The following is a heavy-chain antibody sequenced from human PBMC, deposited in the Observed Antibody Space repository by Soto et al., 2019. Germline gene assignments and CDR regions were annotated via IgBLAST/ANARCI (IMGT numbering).Heavy chain of an antibody. CDR3: ARERTYYGSGSYGGWFDP. Sequence: QVQLQQWGAGLLKPSETLSLTCAVYGGSFSGYYWSWIRQPPGKGLEWIGEINHSGSTNYNPSLKSRVTISVDTSKNQFSLKLSSVTAADTAVYYCARERTYYGSGSYGGWFDPWGQGTLVTVSS. CDR2: INHSGST. V-gene: IGHV4-34*01. D-gene: IGHD3-10*01. CDR1: GGSFSGYY. J-gene: IGHJ5*02.